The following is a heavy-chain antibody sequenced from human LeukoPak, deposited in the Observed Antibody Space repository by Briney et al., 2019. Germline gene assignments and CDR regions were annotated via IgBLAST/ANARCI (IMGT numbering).Heavy chain of an antibody. CDR2: IYYSGST. CDR3: AGRLYYYASSGFFF. D-gene: IGHD3-22*01. Sequence: SETLSLTCTVSGGSISSYYWSWIRQPPGKGLEWIGYIYYSGSTNYNPSLKSRVTISVDTSKNQFSLKLSSVTAADTAVYYFAGRLYYYASSGFFFWGQGTLVTVSS. J-gene: IGHJ4*02. V-gene: IGHV4-59*01. CDR1: GGSISSYY.